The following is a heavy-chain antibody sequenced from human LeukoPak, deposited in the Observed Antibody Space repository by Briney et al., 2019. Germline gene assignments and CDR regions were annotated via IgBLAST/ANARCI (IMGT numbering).Heavy chain of an antibody. V-gene: IGHV4-39*01. CDR3: ARRPRLEYSSSGAFDM. D-gene: IGHD6-6*01. CDR2: IHHSGRT. Sequence: SETLSLICTVSGGSISSSSYYWGWIRQSPGKGLEWIGSIHHSGRTYYNPSLKSRLTISVDTSKNQFSLKLNSVTAADTAVYYCARRPRLEYSSSGAFDMWGQGTKVTVSS. CDR1: GGSISSSSYY. J-gene: IGHJ3*02.